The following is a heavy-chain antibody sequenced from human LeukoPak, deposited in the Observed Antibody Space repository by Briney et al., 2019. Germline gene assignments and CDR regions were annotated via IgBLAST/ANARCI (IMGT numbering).Heavy chain of an antibody. CDR1: GYTFTSYG. CDR3: ARGVASGVALYYYSP. D-gene: IGHD3-10*01. CDR2: ISAYNGNT. V-gene: IGHV1-18*04. Sequence: ASVKVSCKASGYTFTSYGISWVRQAPGQGLEWMGWISAYNGNTNYAQKFQDRVTITRDTSASTAYMELSSLRSEDTAVFYCARGVASGVALYYYSPWGQGTLVTVSS. J-gene: IGHJ5*02.